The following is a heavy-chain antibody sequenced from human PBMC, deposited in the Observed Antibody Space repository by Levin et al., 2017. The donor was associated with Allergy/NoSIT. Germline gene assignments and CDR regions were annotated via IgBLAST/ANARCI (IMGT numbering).Heavy chain of an antibody. CDR3: ARHLLGYCSGGSCYFSPFDI. CDR2: IYYSGST. D-gene: IGHD2-15*01. V-gene: IGHV4-61*08. CDR1: GGSISSGDYY. J-gene: IGHJ3*02. Sequence: SETLSLTCTVSGGSISSGDYYWSWLRQPPGEGLEWIGYIYYSGSTNYNPSLKSRVTISVDTSKNQFSLKLSSVTAADTAVYYCARHLLGYCSGGSCYFSPFDIWGQGTMVTVSS.